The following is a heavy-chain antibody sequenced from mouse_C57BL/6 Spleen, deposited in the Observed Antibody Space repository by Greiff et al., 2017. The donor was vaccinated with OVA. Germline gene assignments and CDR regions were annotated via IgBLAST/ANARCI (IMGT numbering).Heavy chain of an antibody. J-gene: IGHJ2*01. CDR2: LWSGGST. Sequence: VQLQQSGPGLVQPSQRLSITCTVSGFSLTSYGVHWVRQSPGKGLEWPGVLWSGGSTDYNAAFISRLSISKDNSKSQVFFKMNSLQADDTAIYYCARMDKLTGTYYFDYWGQGTTLTVSS. V-gene: IGHV2-2*01. CDR3: ARMDKLTGTYYFDY. D-gene: IGHD4-1*01. CDR1: GFSLTSYG.